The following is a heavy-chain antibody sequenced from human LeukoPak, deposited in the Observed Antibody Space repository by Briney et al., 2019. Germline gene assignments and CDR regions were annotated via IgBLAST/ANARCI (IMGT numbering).Heavy chain of an antibody. Sequence: GASVKVSCQASGYTFTNFGITWVRQAPGQGLEWMGWISSYNGNTNYAQKLQGRVTMTTDTSTSTAFMELRSLRSDDTAVYYCAGGLDYDFWSGYEPLDPWGQGTLVTVSS. CDR3: AGGLDYDFWSGYEPLDP. J-gene: IGHJ5*02. V-gene: IGHV1-18*01. CDR1: GYTFTNFG. D-gene: IGHD3-3*01. CDR2: ISSYNGNT.